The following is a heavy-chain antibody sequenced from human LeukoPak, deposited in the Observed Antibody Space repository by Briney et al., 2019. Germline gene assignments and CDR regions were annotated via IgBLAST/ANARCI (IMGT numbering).Heavy chain of an antibody. CDR3: AKGLHYYDSSGYYYFDY. Sequence: PGGSLSLSCAASGFTFDDYAMHWVRQAPGKGLEWVSGISWNSGSIGYADSVKGRFTISRDNAKNSLYLQMNSLRAEDTALYYCAKGLHYYDSSGYYYFDYWGQGTLVTVSS. D-gene: IGHD3-22*01. CDR1: GFTFDDYA. V-gene: IGHV3-9*01. J-gene: IGHJ4*02. CDR2: ISWNSGSI.